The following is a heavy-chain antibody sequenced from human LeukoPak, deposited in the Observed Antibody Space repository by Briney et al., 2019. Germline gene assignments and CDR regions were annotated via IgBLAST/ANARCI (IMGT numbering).Heavy chain of an antibody. CDR3: TKSQVGALAYFDY. CDR2: INSDGSST. V-gene: IGHV3-74*01. Sequence: GGSLRLSCAASGFTFSSYWMHWVRQGPGKGLVWVSRINSDGSSTTYADSVKGRFTISRDNAKNTLYLQMNSLRVEDTALYYCTKSQVGALAYFDYWGQGTLVTVSS. CDR1: GFTFSSYW. J-gene: IGHJ4*02. D-gene: IGHD1-26*01.